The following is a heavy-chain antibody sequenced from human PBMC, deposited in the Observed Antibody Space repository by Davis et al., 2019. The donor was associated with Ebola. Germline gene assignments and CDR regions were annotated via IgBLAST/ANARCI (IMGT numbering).Heavy chain of an antibody. V-gene: IGHV5-51*01. CDR2: IYPGDSDT. CDR1: GYSFTSYW. J-gene: IGHJ4*02. D-gene: IGHD3-10*01. Sequence: GESLKISCKGSGYSFTSYWIGWVRQMPGKGLEWMGIIYPGDSDTRYSPSFQGQVTISADKSISTAYLQWSSLKASDTAMYYCARQGAGVRWARPFYFDYWGQGTLVTVSS. CDR3: ARQGAGVRWARPFYFDY.